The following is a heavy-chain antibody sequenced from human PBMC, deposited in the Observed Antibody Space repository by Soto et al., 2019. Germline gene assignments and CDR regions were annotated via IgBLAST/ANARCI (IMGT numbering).Heavy chain of an antibody. CDR3: ATPGIVGATGYYGMDV. CDR2: IDPSDSYT. J-gene: IGHJ6*02. Sequence: PGESLKISCKGSGYSFTSYWISWVRQMPGKGLEWMGRIDPSDSYTSYSPSFQGHVTISADKSISTAYLQWSSLKASDTAMYYCATPGIVGATGYYGMDVWGQGTTVTVSS. D-gene: IGHD1-26*01. CDR1: GYSFTSYW. V-gene: IGHV5-10-1*01.